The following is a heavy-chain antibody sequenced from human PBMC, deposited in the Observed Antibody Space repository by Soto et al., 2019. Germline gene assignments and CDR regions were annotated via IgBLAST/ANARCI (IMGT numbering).Heavy chain of an antibody. D-gene: IGHD3-10*01. Sequence: SESLSLTCAVSGGSISGGGFSWSWIRQPPGKGLEWIGYILHTGGTQYNPSLKSRVSMSVDKSKNQFSLHLTSVTAADTAVYYCARLQFGEGFDYWGQGALVTVSS. CDR1: GGSISGGGFS. CDR2: ILHTGGT. V-gene: IGHV4-30-2*01. CDR3: ARLQFGEGFDY. J-gene: IGHJ4*02.